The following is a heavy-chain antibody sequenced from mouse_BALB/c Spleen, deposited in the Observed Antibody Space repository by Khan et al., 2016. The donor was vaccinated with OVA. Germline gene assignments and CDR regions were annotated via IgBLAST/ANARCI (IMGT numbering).Heavy chain of an antibody. D-gene: IGHD3-2*02. CDR2: IYPGSGYI. V-gene: IGHV1-77*01. J-gene: IGHJ3*01. CDR1: GYTFTDFL. Sequence: QVQLQQSGPELVKPGASVKMSCKASGYTFTDFLISWLKQRPGQGLEWIGEIYPGSGYIYYNEKFKGKATLTSDKSSNTAYMQLSSLTSEDSADYCCARAGYGGFAHWGQGTLVTVS. CDR3: ARAGYGGFAH.